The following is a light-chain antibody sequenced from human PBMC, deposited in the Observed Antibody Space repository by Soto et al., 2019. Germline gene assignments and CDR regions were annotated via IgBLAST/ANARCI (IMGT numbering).Light chain of an antibody. V-gene: IGLV2-14*03. CDR2: EVS. CDR3: SSYTTSSTVV. J-gene: IGLJ1*01. CDR1: SSDVGGYNF. Sequence: QSVLTQPASVFGSPGQSITFSCTGTSSDVGGYNFVSWYQQHPGKAPKLMIYEVSNRPSGVSNRFSGSKSGNTASLTISGLQPEDEADYYCSSYTTSSTVVFGTGTKVTVL.